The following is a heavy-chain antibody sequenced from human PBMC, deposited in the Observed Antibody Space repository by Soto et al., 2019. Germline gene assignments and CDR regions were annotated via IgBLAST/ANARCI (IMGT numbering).Heavy chain of an antibody. CDR3: AKLGSGYYTGLYFDY. D-gene: IGHD3-3*01. V-gene: IGHV3-7*03. J-gene: IGHJ4*02. CDR1: GFTFGDYW. CDR2: IKKDGSEN. Sequence: GGSLRLSCAASGFTFGDYWMSWVRQAPGKGLEWVAHIKKDGSENYYVDSVTGRFTVSRDNTKNSLYLQMNSLRAEDTAVYYCAKLGSGYYTGLYFDYWGQGTLVTVSS.